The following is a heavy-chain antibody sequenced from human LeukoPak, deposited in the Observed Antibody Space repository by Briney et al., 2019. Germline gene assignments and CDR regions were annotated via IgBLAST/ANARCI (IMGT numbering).Heavy chain of an antibody. CDR3: ARGGGIAAAGTDAFDI. CDR1: GGTFSSYA. Sequence: GASVKVSCKASGGTFSSYAISWVRQAPGQGLEWMGGIIPIFGTANYAQKFQGRVTITADESTSTVYMELSSLRSEDTAVYYCARGGGIAAAGTDAFDIWGQGTMVTVSS. CDR2: IIPIFGTA. V-gene: IGHV1-69*13. J-gene: IGHJ3*02. D-gene: IGHD6-13*01.